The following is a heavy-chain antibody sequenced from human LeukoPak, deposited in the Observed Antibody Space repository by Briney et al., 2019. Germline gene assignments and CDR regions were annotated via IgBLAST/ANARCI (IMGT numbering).Heavy chain of an antibody. Sequence: PGGSLRLSCAASGFTVSSNYMNWVRQAPGKGLEWVSIIYSGATTYYADSVKGRFTISRDNSKNTLFLQMNSLRAEDTAVYYCAKRRGELSPDCWGQGTLVTVSS. J-gene: IGHJ4*02. CDR1: GFTVSSNY. CDR3: AKRRGELSPDC. V-gene: IGHV3-53*01. CDR2: IYSGATT. D-gene: IGHD3-10*01.